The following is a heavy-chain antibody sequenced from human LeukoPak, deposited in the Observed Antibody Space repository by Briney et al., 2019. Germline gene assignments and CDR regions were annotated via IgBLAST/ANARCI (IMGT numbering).Heavy chain of an antibody. Sequence: GSLRLSCAASGFTFTTYGMNWVRQAPGKGLEWVSSISSSSSYIYYADSVKGRFTISRDNAKNSLYLQMNSLRAEDTAVYYCARGGIAAAGPHYWGQGTLVTVSS. CDR2: ISSSSSYI. V-gene: IGHV3-21*01. CDR1: GFTFTTYG. J-gene: IGHJ4*02. CDR3: ARGGIAAAGPHY. D-gene: IGHD6-13*01.